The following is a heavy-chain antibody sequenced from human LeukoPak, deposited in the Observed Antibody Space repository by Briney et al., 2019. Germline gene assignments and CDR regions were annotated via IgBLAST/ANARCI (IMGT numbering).Heavy chain of an antibody. V-gene: IGHV1-18*01. J-gene: IGHJ4*02. Sequence: ASVKVSCKASGYTFTSYGISWVRQAPGQGLEWMGWISAYNGNTNYAQKLQGRVTMTTDTSTSTAYMELRSLRSDDTAVYYCATPDNQNYGGPGALDYWGRGTLVTVSS. CDR1: GYTFTSYG. CDR2: ISAYNGNT. CDR3: ATPDNQNYGGPGALDY. D-gene: IGHD4-23*01.